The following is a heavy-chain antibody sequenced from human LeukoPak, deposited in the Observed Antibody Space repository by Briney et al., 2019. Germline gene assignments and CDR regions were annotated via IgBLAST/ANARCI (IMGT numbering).Heavy chain of an antibody. Sequence: SETLSLTCAVYGGSFSGYYWSWICQPPGKGLEWIGEINHSGSTNYKPSLKSRVSISVDTSKNQFSLKLSSVTAADTAVYYCARYGSGSYYKDDAFDIWGQGTMVIVSS. V-gene: IGHV4-34*01. CDR3: ARYGSGSYYKDDAFDI. J-gene: IGHJ3*02. CDR2: INHSGST. CDR1: GGSFSGYY. D-gene: IGHD3-10*01.